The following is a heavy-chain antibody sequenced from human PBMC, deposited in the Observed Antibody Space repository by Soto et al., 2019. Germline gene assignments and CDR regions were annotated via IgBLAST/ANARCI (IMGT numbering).Heavy chain of an antibody. CDR2: INHSGST. CDR1: GGSFSGYY. J-gene: IGHJ1*01. CDR3: AMTGGWYLQH. D-gene: IGHD6-19*01. V-gene: IGHV4-34*01. Sequence: QVQLQQWGAGLLKPSETLSLTCAVYGGSFSGYYWSWIRQPPGKGLEWIGEINHSGSTNYNPSLKSRVTISVDTSKNQFSLKLGSVTAADTAVYYCAMTGGWYLQHWGQGTLVTVSS.